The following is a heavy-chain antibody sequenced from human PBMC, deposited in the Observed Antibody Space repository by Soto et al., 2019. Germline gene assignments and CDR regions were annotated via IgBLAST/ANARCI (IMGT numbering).Heavy chain of an antibody. CDR3: ARAVTHYYDSSGYYGPSYYFDY. V-gene: IGHV3-7*05. Sequence: GGSLRLSCAASGFTLSSYWMSWVCQAPGKGLEWVANIKQDGSEKYYVDSVKGRFTISRDNAKNSLYLQMNSLRVEDTAVYYCARAVTHYYDSSGYYGPSYYFDYWGQGTLVTVSS. CDR1: GFTLSSYW. J-gene: IGHJ4*02. CDR2: IKQDGSEK. D-gene: IGHD3-22*01.